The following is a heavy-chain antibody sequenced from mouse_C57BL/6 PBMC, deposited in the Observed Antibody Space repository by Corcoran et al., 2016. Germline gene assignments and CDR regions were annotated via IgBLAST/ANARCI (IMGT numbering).Heavy chain of an antibody. CDR3: ARRGLSYFDY. Sequence: EVQLQQSGPELVKPGASVKISCKASGYTFTDYYMNWVKQSHGKSLEWIGDINPNNGGTSYKQKFKGKATLTVDKSSSTAYMELRSLTSEDSAVYYCARRGLSYFDYWGQGTTLTVSS. CDR2: INPNNGGT. D-gene: IGHD3-1*01. V-gene: IGHV1-26*01. CDR1: GYTFTDYY. J-gene: IGHJ2*01.